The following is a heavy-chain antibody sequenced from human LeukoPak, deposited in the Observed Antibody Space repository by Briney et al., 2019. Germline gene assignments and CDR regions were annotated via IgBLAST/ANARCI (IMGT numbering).Heavy chain of an antibody. D-gene: IGHD2-15*01. CDR2: IFHSGIT. J-gene: IGHJ4*02. Sequence: SETLSLTCSVSGGSISPYYWSWFRQPPGKGLEWIGYIFHSGITTYNPSLKSRVTISLDSSKNQFFLRLTSVTAADTAMYYCARAETLAATYFDFWGQGSLVTVSS. V-gene: IGHV4-59*01. CDR3: ARAETLAATYFDF. CDR1: GGSISPYY.